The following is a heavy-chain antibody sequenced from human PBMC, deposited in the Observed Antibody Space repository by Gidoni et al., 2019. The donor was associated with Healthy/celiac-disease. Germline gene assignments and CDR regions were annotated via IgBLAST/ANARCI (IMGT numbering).Heavy chain of an antibody. CDR2: IWYDGSNK. CDR3: ARDLDGYNDGFDY. V-gene: IGHV3-33*01. Sequence: VQLVESGGGVVTPGWSLRLSCASSGFTFSSYGMHWVRQGPGKGREWVAVIWYDGSNKDYADAVKGRFTSARDNSKNTLYLQMNSLRAEDTAVYYCARDLDGYNDGFDYWGQGTLVTVSS. J-gene: IGHJ4*02. CDR1: GFTFSSYG. D-gene: IGHD5-12*01.